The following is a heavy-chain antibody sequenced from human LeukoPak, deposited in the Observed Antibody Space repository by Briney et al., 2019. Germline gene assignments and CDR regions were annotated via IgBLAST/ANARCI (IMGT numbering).Heavy chain of an antibody. CDR3: AKVLLTDRQRYCSSTSHYYYYGMDV. CDR2: ISGSGGST. V-gene: IGHV3-23*01. J-gene: IGHJ6*02. Sequence: PGGSLRLSCAASGFTFSSYAMSWVRQAPGKGLEWVSAISGSGGSTYYADSVKGRFTISRDNSKNTLYLQMNSLRAEDTAVYYCAKVLLTDRQRYCSSTSHYYYYGMDVWGQGTTVTVSS. D-gene: IGHD2-2*01. CDR1: GFTFSSYA.